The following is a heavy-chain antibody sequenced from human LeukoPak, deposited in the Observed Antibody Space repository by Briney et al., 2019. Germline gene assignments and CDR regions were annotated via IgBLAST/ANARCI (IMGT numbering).Heavy chain of an antibody. Sequence: PGGSLRLSCAASGFTFSSYAMHWVRQAPGKGLEWVAVISYDGSNKYYADSVKGRFTISRDNSKNTLYLQMNSLRAEDTAVYYCARDRALQWLAPEGYGMDVRGQGTTVTVSS. CDR2: ISYDGSNK. D-gene: IGHD6-19*01. CDR1: GFTFSSYA. CDR3: ARDRALQWLAPEGYGMDV. J-gene: IGHJ6*02. V-gene: IGHV3-30-3*01.